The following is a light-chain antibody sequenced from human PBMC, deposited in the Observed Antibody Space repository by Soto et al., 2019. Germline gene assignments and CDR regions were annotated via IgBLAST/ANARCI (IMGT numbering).Light chain of an antibody. J-gene: IGLJ2*01. CDR2: EVS. CDR1: STDVGSYDL. V-gene: IGLV2-23*02. Sequence: QSALTQPASVSGAPGQSITISCTGTSTDVGSYDLVSWYQQHPLKAPKLIIYEVSKRPSGVSSRFAGSKSGNTASLTISGHQAEDEAYYYCASEGGHYAQVLGGGTKLTVL. CDR3: ASEGGHYAQV.